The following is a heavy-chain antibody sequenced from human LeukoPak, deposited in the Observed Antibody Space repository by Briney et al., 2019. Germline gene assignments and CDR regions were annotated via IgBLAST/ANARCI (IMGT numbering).Heavy chain of an antibody. CDR3: ARGASRYYDSSDYFDY. J-gene: IGHJ4*02. CDR2: ISVYNGNT. CDR1: GYTFTSYG. V-gene: IGHV1-18*01. D-gene: IGHD3-22*01. Sequence: ASVKVSCKASGYTFTSYGISWVRQAPGQGLEWMGWISVYNGNTNYAQKLQGRVTMTTDTSTSTAYMELRSLRSDDTAVYSCARGASRYYDSSDYFDYWGQGTLVTVSS.